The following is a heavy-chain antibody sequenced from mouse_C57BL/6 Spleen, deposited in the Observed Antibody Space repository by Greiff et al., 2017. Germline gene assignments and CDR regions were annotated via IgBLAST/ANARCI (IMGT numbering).Heavy chain of an antibody. CDR2: IHPNSGST. J-gene: IGHJ2*01. CDR3: ARSSYYYGSNPFLDY. CDR1: GYTFTSYW. Sequence: VQLQQPGAELVKPGASVKLSCKASGYTFTSYWMHWVKQRPGQGLEWIGMIHPNSGSTNYNEKFKSKATLTVDKSSSTAYMQLSSLTSEDSAVYYCARSSYYYGSNPFLDYWGQGTTLTVSS. V-gene: IGHV1-64*01. D-gene: IGHD1-1*01.